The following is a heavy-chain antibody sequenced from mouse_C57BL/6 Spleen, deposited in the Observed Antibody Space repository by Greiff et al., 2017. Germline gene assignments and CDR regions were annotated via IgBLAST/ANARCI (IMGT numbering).Heavy chain of an antibody. Sequence: VQLQQSGAELVKPGASVKLSCKASGYTFTSYWMHWVKQRPGQGLEWIGMIHPNSGSTNYNEKFKSKATLTVDKSSSTAYMQLSSLTSEDSAVYYCARWGDYGYYFDYWGQGTTLTVSS. V-gene: IGHV1-64*01. CDR3: ARWGDYGYYFDY. J-gene: IGHJ2*01. D-gene: IGHD1-2*01. CDR2: IHPNSGST. CDR1: GYTFTSYW.